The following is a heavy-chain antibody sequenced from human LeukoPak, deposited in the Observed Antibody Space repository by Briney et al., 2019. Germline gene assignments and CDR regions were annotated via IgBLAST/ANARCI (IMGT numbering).Heavy chain of an antibody. CDR3: ARGRAAADWFDP. V-gene: IGHV1-8*01. J-gene: IGHJ5*02. Sequence: ASVKVSCKASGYTFTSYDINWVRQATGQGLEWMGWMNPNSGNTGYAQKFQGRVTTTRNTSISTAYMELSSLRSEDTAVYYCARGRAAADWFDPWGQGTLVTVSS. D-gene: IGHD2-15*01. CDR1: GYTFTSYD. CDR2: MNPNSGNT.